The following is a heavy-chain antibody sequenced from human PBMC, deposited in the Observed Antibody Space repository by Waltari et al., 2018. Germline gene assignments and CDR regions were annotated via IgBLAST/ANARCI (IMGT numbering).Heavy chain of an antibody. D-gene: IGHD2-2*02. CDR3: ARSGLCSSTSCYTNWFDP. Sequence: QVQLQESGPGLVKPSETLSLTCTVSGGSISSYYWSWIRQPAGKGLEWIGRIYTRGSTNYNPSLKSRVTMAVDTSKNQFSLKLSSLTAADTAVYYCARSGLCSSTSCYTNWFDPWGQGTLVTVSS. J-gene: IGHJ5*02. V-gene: IGHV4-4*07. CDR1: GGSISSYY. CDR2: IYTRGST.